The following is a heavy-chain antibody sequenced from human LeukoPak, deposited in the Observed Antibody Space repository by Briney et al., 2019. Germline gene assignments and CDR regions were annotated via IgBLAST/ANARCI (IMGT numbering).Heavy chain of an antibody. CDR3: ATLTTVVTAYYFDH. J-gene: IGHJ4*02. D-gene: IGHD4-23*01. CDR2: IYHSGST. V-gene: IGHV4-4*09. CDR1: GGSISSYY. Sequence: SETLSLTCTVSGGSISSYYWSWVRQPPGKGLEWIGYIYHSGSTDYNPSLKSRVTISVDTSKSQFFLKLTSVTAADTAVYYCATLTTVVTAYYFDHWGQGTLVTVSS.